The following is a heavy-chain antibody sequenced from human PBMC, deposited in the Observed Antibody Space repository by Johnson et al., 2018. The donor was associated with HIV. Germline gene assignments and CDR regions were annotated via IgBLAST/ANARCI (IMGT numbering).Heavy chain of an antibody. CDR1: GFTFSSYA. J-gene: IGHJ3*02. V-gene: IGHV3-30*04. D-gene: IGHD6-6*01. Sequence: QLVESGGGVVQPGRSLRLSCAASGFTFSSYAMHWVRQAPGKGLEWVAVISYDGSNKYYADSVKGRFTISRDNSKNTLYLQMNSLRAEDTAVYYCAREPRIAAFRDAFDIWGQGTMVTVSS. CDR3: AREPRIAAFRDAFDI. CDR2: ISYDGSNK.